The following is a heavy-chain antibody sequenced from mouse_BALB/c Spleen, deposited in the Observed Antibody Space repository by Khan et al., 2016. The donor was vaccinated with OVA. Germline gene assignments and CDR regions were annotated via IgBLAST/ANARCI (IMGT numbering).Heavy chain of an antibody. CDR1: RYTITSYA. CDR2: INSNGGST. Sequence: EVELVESGGGLVKPGGSLKRSCAASRYTITSYAMSSVRQTPAKRLELVATINSNGGSTDYPDSLKRRSTITGDNAKNALYLEMRSLTSEDTAMDYGERSAKWGQGTTLTVSS. V-gene: IGHV5-6-3*01. D-gene: IGHD1-3*01. J-gene: IGHJ2*01. CDR3: ERSAK.